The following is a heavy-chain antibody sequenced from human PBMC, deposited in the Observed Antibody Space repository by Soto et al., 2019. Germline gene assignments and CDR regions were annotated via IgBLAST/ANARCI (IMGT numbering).Heavy chain of an antibody. D-gene: IGHD2-8*01. Sequence: QVQLQESGPGLVKPSETLSLTCTVSGGSFTSDYWSWIRQPPGKGLQWIGYIYYNGTTNYNPSLKSRLTISQDPAKGQISLELTSLTAADTAVYYCASHSGVAALGGLDHWGQGTLVTVSS. CDR2: IYYNGTT. CDR1: GGSFTSDY. J-gene: IGHJ4*02. CDR3: ASHSGVAALGGLDH. V-gene: IGHV4-59*08.